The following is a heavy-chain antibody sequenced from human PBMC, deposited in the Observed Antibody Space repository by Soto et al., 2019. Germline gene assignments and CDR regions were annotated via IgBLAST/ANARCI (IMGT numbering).Heavy chain of an antibody. CDR1: GYTFTGYY. CDR3: ATLRGGTLGAARSDFVY. CDR2: INPNSGGT. J-gene: IGHJ4*02. Sequence: GASVKVSCKASGYTFTGYYMHWLRQSPGQGLEWMGWINPNSGGTNYAQKFQGRVTMTRDTSISTAYMELSRLRSDDTAVYYCATLRGGTLGAARSDFVYWGQGTLVTVSS. D-gene: IGHD6-6*01. V-gene: IGHV1-2*02.